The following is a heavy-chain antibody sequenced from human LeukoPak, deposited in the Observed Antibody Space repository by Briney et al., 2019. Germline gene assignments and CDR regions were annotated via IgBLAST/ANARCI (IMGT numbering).Heavy chain of an antibody. CDR1: GYTFTSYG. CDR2: ISAYNGNT. Sequence: GASVKVSSKASGYTFTSYGISWVRQAPGQGLEWMGWISAYNGNTNYAQKLQGRVTMATDTSTSTAYMELRSLRSDDTAVYYCARDEVYYGSGSYYNALLHYYYGMDVWGQGTTVTVSS. CDR3: ARDEVYYGSGSYYNALLHYYYGMDV. J-gene: IGHJ6*02. D-gene: IGHD3-10*01. V-gene: IGHV1-18*01.